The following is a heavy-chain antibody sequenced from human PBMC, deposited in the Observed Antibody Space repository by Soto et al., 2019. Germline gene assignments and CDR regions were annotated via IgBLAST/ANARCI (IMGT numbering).Heavy chain of an antibody. CDR2: INHSGST. D-gene: IGHD6-25*01. V-gene: IGHV4-34*01. CDR3: AREGASGAFDI. J-gene: IGHJ3*02. CDR1: GGSFSGYH. Sequence: SETLSLTCAVYGGSFSGYHWSWIRQPPGKGLEWIGEINHSGSTNYNPSLKSRVTISVDTSKNQFSLKLSSVTAADTAVYYCAREGASGAFDIWGQGTMVTVSS.